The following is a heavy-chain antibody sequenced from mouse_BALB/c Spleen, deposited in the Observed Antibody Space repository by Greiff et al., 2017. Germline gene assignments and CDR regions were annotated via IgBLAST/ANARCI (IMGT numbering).Heavy chain of an antibody. J-gene: IGHJ3*01. CDR2: ISYSGST. V-gene: IGHV3-2*02. CDR1: GYSITSDYA. D-gene: IGHD2-14*01. Sequence: EVKLMESGPGLVKPSQSLSLTCTVTGYSITSDYAWNWIRQFPGNKLEWMGYISYSGSTSYNPSLKSRISITRDTSKNQFFLQLNSVTTEDTATYYWARGGYHGGFAYWGQGTLVTVSA. CDR3: ARGGYHGGFAY.